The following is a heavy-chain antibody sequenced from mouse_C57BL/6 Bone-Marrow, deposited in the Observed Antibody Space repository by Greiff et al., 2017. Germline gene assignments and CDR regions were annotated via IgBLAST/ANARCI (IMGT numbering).Heavy chain of an antibody. CDR1: GYTFTDYY. D-gene: IGHD1-1*01. Sequence: EVQLQQPGPELVKPGASVKISCKASGYTFTDYYMNWVKQSHGQSLEWIGDINPNNGGTSYNQQFKGKATLTVDKSSSTAYMELRSLTSEDSAVYYCARSPYYYGSSWYFDVWGTGTMVTVSA. J-gene: IGHJ1*03. V-gene: IGHV1-26*01. CDR2: INPNNGGT. CDR3: ARSPYYYGSSWYFDV.